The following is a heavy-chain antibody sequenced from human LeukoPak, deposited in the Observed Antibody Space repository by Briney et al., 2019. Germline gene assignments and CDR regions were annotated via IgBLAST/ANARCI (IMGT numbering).Heavy chain of an antibody. CDR2: IDPEDNEK. D-gene: IGHD4-23*01. Sequence: ASVKVSRKISGQTFTDYYIHWVQQAPGRGLEWMGLIDPEDNEKTYAERFEDRLTITADTSLDTAYMELSSLRSEDTAMYYCATVGGGFCGNSTCPRHAFHIWGQGTMVTVSS. CDR3: ATVGGGFCGNSTCPRHAFHI. J-gene: IGHJ3*02. V-gene: IGHV1-69-2*01. CDR1: GQTFTDYY.